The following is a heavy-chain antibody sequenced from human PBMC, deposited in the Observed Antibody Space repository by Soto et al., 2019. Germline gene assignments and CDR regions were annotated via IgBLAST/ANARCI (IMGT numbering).Heavy chain of an antibody. V-gene: IGHV3-23*01. D-gene: IGHD3-10*01. J-gene: IGHJ4*02. CDR3: AKGRGGSGSLTPRVDF. CDR2: ISGGGDTT. CDR1: GFTFSNYA. Sequence: EVQLLESGGGLVQPGGSLRLSCAASGFTFSNYAMTWVRQAPGKGLEWVSDISGGGDTTSYADSVKGRFTVSRDGSKNTLYLQMSSLRAEDTALYYCAKGRGGSGSLTPRVDFWGQGTLVTVSS.